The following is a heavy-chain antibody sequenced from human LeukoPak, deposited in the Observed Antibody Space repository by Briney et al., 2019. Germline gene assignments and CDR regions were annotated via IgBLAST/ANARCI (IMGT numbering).Heavy chain of an antibody. CDR3: AKRSLLGSGSPLYFDY. V-gene: IGHV3-23*01. J-gene: IGHJ4*02. D-gene: IGHD3-10*02. Sequence: GGPLRPSSAAAGSTISNYGMWCVRPAPRGRLEWVSAISSGGGSTYYADSRKGRFTISRDNSKNTLDLQMNRPRAGDTAVYYCAKRSLLGSGSPLYFDYWGQGTLVTVSS. CDR2: ISSGGGST. CDR1: GSTISNYG.